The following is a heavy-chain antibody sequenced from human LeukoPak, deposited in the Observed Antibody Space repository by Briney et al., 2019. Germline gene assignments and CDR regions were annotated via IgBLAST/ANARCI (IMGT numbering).Heavy chain of an antibody. D-gene: IGHD3-10*01. J-gene: IGHJ4*02. V-gene: IGHV3-53*01. CDR3: ARDQSYGLNDY. Sequence: GGSLRLSCAASGFTFSSYAMSWVRQAPGKGLEWVSVIYSGGSTYYADSVKGRFTISRDNSKNTLYLQMNSLRAEDTAVYYCARDQSYGLNDYWGQGTLVTVSS. CDR1: GFTFSSYA. CDR2: IYSGGST.